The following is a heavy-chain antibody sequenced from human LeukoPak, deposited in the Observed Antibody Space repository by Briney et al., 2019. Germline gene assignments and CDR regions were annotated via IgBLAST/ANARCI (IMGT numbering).Heavy chain of an antibody. CDR2: ISGSGGST. J-gene: IGHJ4*02. D-gene: IGHD3-10*01. Sequence: GGSLRLSCAASGFTFSSYAMSWVRQAPGKGLEWVSGISGSGGSTYYADSVKGRFTISRDNSKNTLDLQMNSLRAEDTAVYYCAREKGSSGDYWGQGTLVTVSS. CDR1: GFTFSSYA. CDR3: AREKGSSGDY. V-gene: IGHV3-23*01.